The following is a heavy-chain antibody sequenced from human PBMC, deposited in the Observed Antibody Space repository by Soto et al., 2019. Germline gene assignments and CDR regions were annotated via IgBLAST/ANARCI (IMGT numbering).Heavy chain of an antibody. CDR3: ARGEGGPKWGSIDY. J-gene: IGHJ4*02. CDR1: GYTFTGYY. V-gene: IGHV1-2*04. CDR2: INPNSGGT. D-gene: IGHD7-27*01. Sequence: VKVSCKASGYTFTGYYMHWVRQAPGQGLEWMGWINPNSGGTNYAQKFQGWVTMTRDTSISTAYMELSRLRSDDTAVYYCARGEGGPKWGSIDYRGQGTLVTVSS.